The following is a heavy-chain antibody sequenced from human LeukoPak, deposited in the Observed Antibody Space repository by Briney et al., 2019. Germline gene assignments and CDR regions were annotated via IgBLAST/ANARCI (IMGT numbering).Heavy chain of an antibody. J-gene: IGHJ6*02. CDR2: ISYDGSNK. CDR1: GFTFSSYA. CDR3: ARDSSAYYYYGMDV. D-gene: IGHD6-25*01. V-gene: IGHV3-30-3*01. Sequence: GGSLRLSCAASGFTFSSYAMHWVRQAPGKGLEWVAVISYDGSNKYYADSVKGQFTISRDNSKNTLYLQMNSLRAEDTAVYYCARDSSAYYYYGMDVWGQGTTVTVSS.